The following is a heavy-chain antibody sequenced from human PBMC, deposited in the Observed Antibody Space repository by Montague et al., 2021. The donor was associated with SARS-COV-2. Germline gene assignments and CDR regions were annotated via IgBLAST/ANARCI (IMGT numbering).Heavy chain of an antibody. D-gene: IGHD3-22*01. CDR2: IYYSGST. J-gene: IGHJ2*01. CDR1: GGPISSGGYY. CDR3: ARSPEPMIILIITSLNWYFDL. Sequence: TLSLTCTVSGGPISSGGYYWSWIRQHPGKGLEWIGYIYYSGSTYYNPSLKSRVTISVDTSKNQFSLKMSSVTAADTAVYYCARSPEPMIILIITSLNWYFDLWGRGTLVNVSS. V-gene: IGHV4-31*03.